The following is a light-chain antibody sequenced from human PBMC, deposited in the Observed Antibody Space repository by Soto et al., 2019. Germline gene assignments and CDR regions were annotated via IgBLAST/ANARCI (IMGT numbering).Light chain of an antibody. Sequence: QSVLTQPPSASGTPGQRVTISCSGSNSNIGSNTVNWYQRLPGTAPKLLIYYDNLRPSGVPDRISGSKSGTSASLAISGLQSDDEADYYCAAWDDSLNGRVFGNGTKVTVL. J-gene: IGLJ1*01. CDR3: AAWDDSLNGRV. CDR2: YDN. V-gene: IGLV1-44*01. CDR1: NSNIGSNT.